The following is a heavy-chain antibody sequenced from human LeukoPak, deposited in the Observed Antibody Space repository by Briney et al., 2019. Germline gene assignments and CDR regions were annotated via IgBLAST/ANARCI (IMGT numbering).Heavy chain of an antibody. CDR1: GGTFSSYA. D-gene: IGHD4-11*01. CDR3: ASSLNTVRGFDP. J-gene: IGHJ5*02. V-gene: IGHV1-69*05. CDR2: IIPIFGTA. Sequence: SVKVPCKASGGTFSSYAISWVRQAPGQGLEWMGGIIPIFGTANYAQKFQGRVTITTDESTSTAYMELSSLRSEDTAVYYCASSLNTVRGFDPWGQGTLVTVSS.